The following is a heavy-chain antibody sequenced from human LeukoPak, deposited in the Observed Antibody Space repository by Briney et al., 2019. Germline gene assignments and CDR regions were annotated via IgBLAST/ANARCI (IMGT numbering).Heavy chain of an antibody. D-gene: IGHD4-23*01. V-gene: IGHV3-21*01. CDR1: GFTFSSYS. J-gene: IGHJ3*02. Sequence: PGVSLRLSCAASGFTFSSYSMNWVRQAPGKGLEWVSSISSSSSYIYYADSVKGRFTISRDNAKNSLYLQMNSLRAEDTAVYYCARGFYGGNSVHAFDIWGQGTMVTVSS. CDR3: ARGFYGGNSVHAFDI. CDR2: ISSSSSYI.